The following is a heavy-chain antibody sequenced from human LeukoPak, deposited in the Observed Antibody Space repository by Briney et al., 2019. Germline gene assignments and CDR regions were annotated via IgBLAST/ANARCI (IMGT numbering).Heavy chain of an antibody. CDR3: ARGKFGE. V-gene: IGHV3-7*01. D-gene: IGHD3-10*01. Sequence: GGSLRLSCAASGFTFSSYWMSWVRQAPGKGLEWVANIKEDGSEKYYVDSVKGRFTISRDNANNTLYLQMNSLRVEDTATYYCARGKFGEWGQGTMVTVSS. CDR1: GFTFSSYW. J-gene: IGHJ3*01. CDR2: IKEDGSEK.